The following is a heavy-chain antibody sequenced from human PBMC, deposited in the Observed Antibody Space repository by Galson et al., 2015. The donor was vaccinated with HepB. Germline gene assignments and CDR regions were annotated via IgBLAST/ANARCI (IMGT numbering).Heavy chain of an antibody. Sequence: SVKVSCKASGGTFSSYAMIWVRQAPGKGLEWMGGIIPIFGTANYAQKFQGRVTITADESTSTAYIELNSLRSEDTAVYYCARDESRKHYYYYIHVWGKGTTVTVSS. J-gene: IGHJ6*03. CDR2: IIPIFGTA. CDR1: GGTFSSYA. CDR3: ARDESRKHYYYYIHV. V-gene: IGHV1-69*13. D-gene: IGHD3-22*01.